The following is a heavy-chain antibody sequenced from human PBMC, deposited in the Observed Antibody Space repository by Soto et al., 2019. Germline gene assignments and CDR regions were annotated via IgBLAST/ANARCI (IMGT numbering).Heavy chain of an antibody. CDR2: ISGSGGST. V-gene: IGHV3-23*01. D-gene: IGHD2-8*01. Sequence: SLRLCCAASGFTFSSYAMSWVRQAPGKGLEWVSAISGSGGSTYYADSVKGRFTISRDNSKNTLYLQMNSLRAEDTAVYYCAKGAGDIVLMVYATHQRLNWFGPWGQGTLVTVSS. CDR3: AKGAGDIVLMVYATHQRLNWFGP. CDR1: GFTFSSYA. J-gene: IGHJ5*02.